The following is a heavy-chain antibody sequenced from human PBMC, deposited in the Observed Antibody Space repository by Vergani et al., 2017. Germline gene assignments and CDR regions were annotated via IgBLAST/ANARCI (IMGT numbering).Heavy chain of an antibody. CDR2: ISSGGGDI. V-gene: IGHV3-23*01. CDR3: TTAWGLYYLHGEYFQY. CDR1: GFTFNHYA. J-gene: IGHJ1*01. Sequence: EVQLLESGGDLVQPGGSLRLSCAASGFTFNHYAMSYVRQAPGKGLEWVATISSGGGDIFYADSVKGRFTISRDNSKNTLFLQMNSLKDEDTAVYYCTTAWGLYYLHGEYFQYWGRGTLVSVSS. D-gene: IGHD3-10*01.